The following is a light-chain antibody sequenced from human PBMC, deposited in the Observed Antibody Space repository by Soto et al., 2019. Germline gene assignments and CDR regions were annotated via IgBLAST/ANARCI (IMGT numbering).Light chain of an antibody. CDR3: QQYKNWWT. V-gene: IGKV3-15*01. Sequence: EIVMTQSPATLSVFPGERATLSCRASQSVSSNLAWYQHKPGQAPRLLIYGASIRATGIPARFSGSGSRTEFTLTISSLQSEDVAVYYCQQYKNWWTFGQGTKVDI. J-gene: IGKJ1*01. CDR2: GAS. CDR1: QSVSSN.